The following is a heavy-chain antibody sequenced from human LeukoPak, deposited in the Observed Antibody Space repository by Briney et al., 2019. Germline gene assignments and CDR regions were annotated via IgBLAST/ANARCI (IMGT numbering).Heavy chain of an antibody. CDR2: IRGKANSYAT. Sequence: GGSLRLSRAASGFTFSGSAMHWVRQASGKGREWVGRIRGKANSYATAYAASVKGRFTISRDDSKNTAYLQMNSLKTEDTAVYYCKSGTYSEVGGSTPFDYWGQGTLVTVSS. D-gene: IGHD1-1*01. J-gene: IGHJ4*02. CDR1: GFTFSGSA. V-gene: IGHV3-73*01. CDR3: KSGTYSEVGGSTPFDY.